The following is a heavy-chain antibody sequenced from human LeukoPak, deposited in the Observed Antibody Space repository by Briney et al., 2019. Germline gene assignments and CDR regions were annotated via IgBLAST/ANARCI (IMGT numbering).Heavy chain of an antibody. D-gene: IGHD1-1*01. V-gene: IGHV4-61*02. CDR3: ARASLERYYLDY. J-gene: IGHJ4*02. Sequence: SETLSLTCTVSGGSISSGSYYWSWIRQPAGKGLEWIGRIYTSGSTNYNPSLKSRVTISVNTSKNQFSLKLSSVTAADTAMYYCARASLERYYLDYWGQGTLVTVSS. CDR2: IYTSGST. CDR1: GGSISSGSYY.